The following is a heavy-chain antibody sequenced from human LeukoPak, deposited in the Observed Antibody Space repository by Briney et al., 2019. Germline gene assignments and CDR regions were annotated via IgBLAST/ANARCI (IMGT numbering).Heavy chain of an antibody. CDR3: ATVGGSSGYYYRGDWFDP. CDR1: GGTFSSYA. CDR2: IIPIFGTA. J-gene: IGHJ5*02. V-gene: IGHV1-69*01. Sequence: GSSVKVSCKASGGTFSSYAISWVRQAPGQGLEWMGGIIPIFGTANYAQKFQGRVTITADESTSTAYMELSSLRSEDTAVYYCATVGGSSGYYYRGDWFDPWGQGTLVTVSS. D-gene: IGHD3-22*01.